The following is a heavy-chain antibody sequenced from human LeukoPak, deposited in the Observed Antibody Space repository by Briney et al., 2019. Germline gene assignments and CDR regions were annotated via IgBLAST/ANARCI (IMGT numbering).Heavy chain of an antibody. J-gene: IGHJ4*02. Sequence: GRSLTLSCAASGYTFSDFSVSWVRQAPGKGLEWVSSISVRSNYRYYADSVRGRFTISRDDARDSLFLQMNSLRAEDTAVYFCVRLRRNNDRSGYYYYYDYWGQGTLVTVSS. CDR2: ISVRSNYR. D-gene: IGHD3-22*01. V-gene: IGHV3-21*01. CDR3: VRLRRNNDRSGYYYYYDY. CDR1: GYTFSDFS.